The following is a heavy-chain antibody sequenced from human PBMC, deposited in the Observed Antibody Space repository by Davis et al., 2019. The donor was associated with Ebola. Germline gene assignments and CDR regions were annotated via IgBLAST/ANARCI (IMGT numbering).Heavy chain of an antibody. Sequence: ASVKVSCKASGYTFTGYDINWVRQATGQGLEWMGGMNPNSGNTGYAQKFQGRVTMTRENSMSTAYMELRSLRSDDTAVYYCARVRYCGGDCSRYFYYEMDVWGKGTTVTVSS. CDR1: GYTFTGYD. CDR2: MNPNSGNT. D-gene: IGHD2-21*02. J-gene: IGHJ6*04. V-gene: IGHV1-8*01. CDR3: ARVRYCGGDCSRYFYYEMDV.